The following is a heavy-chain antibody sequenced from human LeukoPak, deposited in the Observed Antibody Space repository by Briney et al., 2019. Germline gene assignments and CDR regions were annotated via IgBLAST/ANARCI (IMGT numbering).Heavy chain of an antibody. J-gene: IGHJ5*02. CDR2: ISGSAGNT. Sequence: GGSLRLSCAASGFTFNSYAMSWVRQAPGKGLEXXXXISGSAGNTYYADSXKXRFTISXDNSKNTLFLQMNSLRAEDTAVYYCAKDSHTSGWDNWFDPWGQGTLVTVSS. V-gene: IGHV3-23*01. CDR3: AKDSHTSGWDNWFDP. CDR1: GFTFNSYA. D-gene: IGHD6-19*01.